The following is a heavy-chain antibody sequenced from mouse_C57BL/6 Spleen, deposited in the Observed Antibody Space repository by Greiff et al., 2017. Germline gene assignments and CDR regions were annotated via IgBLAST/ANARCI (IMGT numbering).Heavy chain of an antibody. D-gene: IGHD3-2*02. CDR1: GYTFTRYW. Sequence: QVQLQQPGAELVRPGSSVKLSCKASGYTFTRYWMDWVKQRPGQGLEWIGNLYPSDSETHYNQKFKDKATLTVDKSSSTAYMQLSSLTSEDSAVYYCARSQATFAMDYWGQGTSVTVSS. J-gene: IGHJ4*01. CDR3: ARSQATFAMDY. V-gene: IGHV1-61*01. CDR2: LYPSDSET.